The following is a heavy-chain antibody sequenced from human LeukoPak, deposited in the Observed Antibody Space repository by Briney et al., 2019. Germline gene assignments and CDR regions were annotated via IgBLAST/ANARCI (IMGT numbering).Heavy chain of an antibody. D-gene: IGHD2-15*01. Sequence: SETLSLTCTVSGGSISSTSSYWGWIRQPPGKGLEWIGSICYSGTTYYNPSLKSRVTISVDTSKNQFSLKLTSVTATDTSVYYCARHEGYCSGGSCYSVRWFDPWGQGTLVTVSS. CDR2: ICYSGTT. V-gene: IGHV4-39*01. CDR3: ARHEGYCSGGSCYSVRWFDP. CDR1: GGSISSTSSY. J-gene: IGHJ5*02.